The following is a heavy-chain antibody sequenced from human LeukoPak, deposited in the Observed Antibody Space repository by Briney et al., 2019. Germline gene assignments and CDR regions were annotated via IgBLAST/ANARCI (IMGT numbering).Heavy chain of an antibody. V-gene: IGHV1-69*13. D-gene: IGHD1-26*01. Sequence: RASVKVSCKASGGTFSSYAISWVRQAPGQGLEWMGGIIPIFGTANYAQKFQGRVTITADESTSTAYMELSSLRSEDTAVYYCARRWSIVGATTLGYWGQGTLVTVSS. CDR3: ARRWSIVGATTLGY. CDR1: GGTFSSYA. CDR2: IIPIFGTA. J-gene: IGHJ4*02.